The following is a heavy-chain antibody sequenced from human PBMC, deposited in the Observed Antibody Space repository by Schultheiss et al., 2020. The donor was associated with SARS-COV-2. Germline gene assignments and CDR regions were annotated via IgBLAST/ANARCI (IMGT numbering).Heavy chain of an antibody. Sequence: GGSLRLSCAASGFTFSSYSMNWVRQAPGKGLEWVSYISSSSSTIYYADSVKGRFTISRDNAKNSLYLQMNSLRDEDTAVYYCARDFALRYVDRDYYAMDVWGQGTTVTVSS. D-gene: IGHD3-9*01. CDR1: GFTFSSYS. J-gene: IGHJ6*02. V-gene: IGHV3-48*02. CDR2: ISSSSSTI. CDR3: ARDFALRYVDRDYYAMDV.